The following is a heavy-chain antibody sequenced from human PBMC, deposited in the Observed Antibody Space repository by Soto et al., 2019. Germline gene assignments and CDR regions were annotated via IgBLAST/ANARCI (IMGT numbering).Heavy chain of an antibody. J-gene: IGHJ4*02. CDR2: INAGNGNT. CDR1: GYTFSSHA. Sequence: ASVKVSCKASGYTFSSHAMHWVRQAPGQRLEWMGWINAGNGNTKYSQKFQGRVTITRDTSASTAYMELSSLRSEDTAVYYCARGYSSGWYSEFDYWGQGAQVTSPQ. CDR3: ARGYSSGWYSEFDY. D-gene: IGHD6-19*01. V-gene: IGHV1-3*01.